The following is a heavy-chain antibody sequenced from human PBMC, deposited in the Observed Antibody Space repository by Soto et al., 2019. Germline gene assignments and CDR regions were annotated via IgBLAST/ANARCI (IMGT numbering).Heavy chain of an antibody. D-gene: IGHD6-6*01. CDR3: AGDFAARPLDYFGY. Sequence: GGSLRLSCAASGFTFSSYGMHWVRQAPGKGLEWVAVIWYDGSNKYYADSVKGRFTISRDNSKNTLYLQMNSLRAEDTAVYYCAGDFAARPLDYFGYWGQGTLVTVSS. J-gene: IGHJ4*02. CDR1: GFTFSSYG. V-gene: IGHV3-33*01. CDR2: IWYDGSNK.